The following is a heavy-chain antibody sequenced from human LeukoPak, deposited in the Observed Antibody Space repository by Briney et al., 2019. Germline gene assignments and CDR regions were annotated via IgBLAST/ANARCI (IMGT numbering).Heavy chain of an antibody. D-gene: IGHD5-12*01. CDR3: ASGTASYY. CDR2: LSGSGRST. CDR1: GFTFSTYA. J-gene: IGHJ4*02. V-gene: IGHV3-23*01. Sequence: PGGSLRLSCAASGFTFSTYAMSWVRQAPGKGLEWVSVLSGSGRSTYYADSVKGRFTISRDNSKNTLYLQMNSLRAEDTAVYYCASGTASYYWGQGTLVTVSS.